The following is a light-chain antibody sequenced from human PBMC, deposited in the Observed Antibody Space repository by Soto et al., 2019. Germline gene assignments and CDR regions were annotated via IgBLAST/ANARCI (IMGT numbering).Light chain of an antibody. CDR1: QSVSNN. CDR3: QQYNNWWT. Sequence: EIVMTQSPATLSVSPGERATLSCRASQSVSNNLAWYQKKPGQAPRLLIYAASTRATGIPARFSGSGSGTEFTLTISSLQSEDFAVYYCQQYNNWWTFGQGTRVEIK. CDR2: AAS. V-gene: IGKV3-15*01. J-gene: IGKJ1*01.